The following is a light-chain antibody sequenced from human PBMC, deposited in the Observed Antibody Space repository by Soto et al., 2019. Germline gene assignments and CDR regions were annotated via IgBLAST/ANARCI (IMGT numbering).Light chain of an antibody. CDR1: SSDVGGYNY. Sequence: QSVLTQPASVSGSPGQSITISCTGTSSDVGGYNYVSWYQQHPGKAPKLMIYAVSNRPSGVSNRFSGSKSGNTASLTISGLHAEDVADYYCSSYTSSCTHLVFGGGTQLTVL. CDR2: AVS. V-gene: IGLV2-14*01. CDR3: SSYTSSCTHLV. J-gene: IGLJ2*01.